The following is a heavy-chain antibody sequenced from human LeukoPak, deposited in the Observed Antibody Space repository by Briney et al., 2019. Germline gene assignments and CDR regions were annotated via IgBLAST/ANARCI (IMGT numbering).Heavy chain of an antibody. V-gene: IGHV3-21*01. CDR3: ARDLRYCGGSCYGWFDP. D-gene: IGHD2-21*01. Sequence: GGSLRLSCAASGFRFSIYAMGWVRQAPGRGLEWVSTIDNNPGVTFYATSVKGRVTISRDNAKNSLYLQMDSLRAEDTAIYYCARDLRYCGGSCYGWFDPWGQGTLVTVSS. J-gene: IGHJ5*02. CDR1: GFRFSIYA. CDR2: IDNNPGVT.